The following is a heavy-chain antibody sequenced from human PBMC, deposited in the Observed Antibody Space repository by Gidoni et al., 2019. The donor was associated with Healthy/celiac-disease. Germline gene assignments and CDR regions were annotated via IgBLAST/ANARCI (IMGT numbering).Heavy chain of an antibody. CDR1: GFTFSSYG. V-gene: IGHV3-33*01. CDR3: ARDSGAARPLYYFDY. J-gene: IGHJ4*02. D-gene: IGHD6-6*01. Sequence: QVQLVESGGGVVQPGRSLRLSCAASGFTFSSYGMHWVRQAPGKGLEWVAVIWYDGSNKYYADSVKGRFTSSRDNSKNTLYLQMNSLRAEDTAVYYCARDSGAARPLYYFDYWGQGTLVTVSS. CDR2: IWYDGSNK.